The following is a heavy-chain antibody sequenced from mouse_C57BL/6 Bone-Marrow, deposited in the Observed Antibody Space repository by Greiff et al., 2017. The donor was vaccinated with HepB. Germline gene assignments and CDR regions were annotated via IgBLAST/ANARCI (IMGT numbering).Heavy chain of an antibody. J-gene: IGHJ3*01. D-gene: IGHD4-1*01. CDR2: IYPGDGDT. Sequence: VQLQESGPELVKPGASVKISCKASGYAFSSSWMNWVKQRPGKGLEWIGRIYPGDGDTNYNGKFKGKATLTADKSSSTAYMQLSSLTSEDSAVYFCASPNWDEGFAYWGQGTLVTVSA. CDR1: GYAFSSSW. CDR3: ASPNWDEGFAY. V-gene: IGHV1-82*01.